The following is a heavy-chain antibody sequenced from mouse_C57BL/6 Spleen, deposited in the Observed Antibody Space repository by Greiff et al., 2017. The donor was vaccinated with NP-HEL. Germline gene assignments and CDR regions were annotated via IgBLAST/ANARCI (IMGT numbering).Heavy chain of an antibody. CDR1: GYAFSSSW. J-gene: IGHJ1*03. CDR2: IYPGDGDT. CDR3: ARSGGSSLYWYFEV. D-gene: IGHD1-1*01. V-gene: IGHV1-82*01. Sequence: VQLQQSGPELVKPGASVKISCKASGYAFSSSWMNWVKQRPGKGLEWIGRIYPGDGDTNYNGKFKGKATLTADKSSSTAYMQLSSLTSEDSAVYFLARSGGSSLYWYFEVWGTGTTVTVSS.